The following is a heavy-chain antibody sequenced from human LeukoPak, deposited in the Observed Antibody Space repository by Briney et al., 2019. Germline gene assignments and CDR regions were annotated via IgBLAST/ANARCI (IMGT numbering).Heavy chain of an antibody. CDR3: ARIPGSGYDYVSGYYGMDV. Sequence: SETLSLTCTVSGGSISSGSYYWSWIRQPAGKGLEWIGRIYTSGSTNYNPSLKSRVTISVDTSKNQFSLKLSSVTAADTAVYYCARIPGSGYDYVSGYYGMDVWGQGTTVTVSS. D-gene: IGHD5-12*01. CDR1: GGSISSGSYY. CDR2: IYTSGST. J-gene: IGHJ6*02. V-gene: IGHV4-61*02.